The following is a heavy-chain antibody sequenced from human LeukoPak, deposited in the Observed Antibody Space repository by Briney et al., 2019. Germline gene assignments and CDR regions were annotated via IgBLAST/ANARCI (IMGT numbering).Heavy chain of an antibody. J-gene: IGHJ4*02. V-gene: IGHV4-38-2*02. CDR2: IYHSGST. Sequence: PSETLSLTYTVSGYSISSGYYWGWIRQPPGKGLEWIGSIYHSGSTYYNPSLKSRVTISVDTSKNQFSLKLSSVTAADTAVYYCARDRHWGQGTLVTVSS. CDR1: GYSISSGYY. CDR3: ARDRH.